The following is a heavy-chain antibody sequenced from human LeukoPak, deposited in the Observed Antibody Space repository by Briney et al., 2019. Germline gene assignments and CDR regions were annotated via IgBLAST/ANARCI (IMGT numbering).Heavy chain of an antibody. CDR3: ARLFDLRIDNWFDP. Sequence: GGSVKVSCKASGYTFTSYAMHWVRQAPGQRLEWMGWINAGNGNTKYSQKFQGRVTITRDTSASTASMGLSSLRSEDTAVYYCARLFDLRIDNWFDPWGQGTLVTVSS. J-gene: IGHJ5*02. D-gene: IGHD3-9*01. CDR2: INAGNGNT. V-gene: IGHV1-3*01. CDR1: GYTFTSYA.